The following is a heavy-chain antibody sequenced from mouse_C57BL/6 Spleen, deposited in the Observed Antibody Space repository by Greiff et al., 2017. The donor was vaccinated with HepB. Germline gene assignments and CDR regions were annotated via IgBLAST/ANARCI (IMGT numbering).Heavy chain of an antibody. D-gene: IGHD1-1*01. Sequence: QVQLQQSGAELVRPGTSVKVSCKASGYAFTNYLIEWVKQRPGQGLEWIGVINPGSGGTNYNEKFKGKATLTADKSSSTAYMQLSSLTSEDSAVYFCARGITFYYFDYWGQGTTLTVSS. CDR3: ARGITFYYFDY. J-gene: IGHJ2*01. CDR2: INPGSGGT. V-gene: IGHV1-54*01. CDR1: GYAFTNYL.